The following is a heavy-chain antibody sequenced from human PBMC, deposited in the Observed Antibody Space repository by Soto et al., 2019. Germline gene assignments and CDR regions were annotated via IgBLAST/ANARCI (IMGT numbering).Heavy chain of an antibody. Sequence: EVQLLESGGGLVQPGGSRRLSCAASGCTARSYAMSWVRQAPGKGLEWVAAISGSGRNTYYADSVKGRFTISRDNSKNTLFLQMNSLRAEDTAVYYCAKALRYFDWLVRPWNAMDVWGQGTTVTVSS. J-gene: IGHJ6*02. CDR2: ISGSGRNT. CDR3: AKALRYFDWLVRPWNAMDV. D-gene: IGHD3-9*01. V-gene: IGHV3-23*01. CDR1: GCTARSYA.